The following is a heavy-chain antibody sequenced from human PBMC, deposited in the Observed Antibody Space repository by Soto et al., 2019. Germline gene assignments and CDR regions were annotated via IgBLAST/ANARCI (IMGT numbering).Heavy chain of an antibody. D-gene: IGHD2-21*01. CDR1: GFSLSTPSGVG. CDR3: AHILGIGVYSEGFDY. J-gene: IGHJ4*02. Sequence: QITLKESGPTLVKPTQTLTLTCTFSGFSLSTPSGVGVGWIRQPPGKALEWLAFIYWDDENRYSPSLKSRLTITKDTSKNQVVLIMTNMAPVDTATYYCAHILGIGVYSEGFDYWGQGALVTVSS. CDR2: IYWDDEN. V-gene: IGHV2-5*02.